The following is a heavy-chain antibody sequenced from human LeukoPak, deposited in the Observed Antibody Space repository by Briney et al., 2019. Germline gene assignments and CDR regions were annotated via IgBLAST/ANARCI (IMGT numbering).Heavy chain of an antibody. CDR2: TNHSGST. V-gene: IGHV4-34*01. D-gene: IGHD2-15*01. J-gene: IGHJ4*02. Sequence: PSETLSLTCAVYGGSFSGDYWSWIRQPPGKGLEWIGETNHSGSTNYNPSLKSRVTISVDTSKKQVSLKLSSVTAADTAVYYCARARYCSGGSCKYFDYWGQGTLVTVSS. CDR1: GGSFSGDY. CDR3: ARARYCSGGSCKYFDY.